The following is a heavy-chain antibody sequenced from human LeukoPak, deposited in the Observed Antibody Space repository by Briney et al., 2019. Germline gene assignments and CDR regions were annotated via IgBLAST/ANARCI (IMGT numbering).Heavy chain of an antibody. V-gene: IGHV1-18*01. Sequence: ASVKVSCKASGYIFINHGIAGVRQAPGQGLEYMGWISAYNGNTDYAQKLQGRVTMTTDTSTSTAYMELRSLRSDDTAVYYCARWGGSPNDYWGQGTLVTVSS. J-gene: IGHJ4*02. CDR3: ARWGGSPNDY. CDR1: GYIFINHG. D-gene: IGHD1-26*01. CDR2: ISAYNGNT.